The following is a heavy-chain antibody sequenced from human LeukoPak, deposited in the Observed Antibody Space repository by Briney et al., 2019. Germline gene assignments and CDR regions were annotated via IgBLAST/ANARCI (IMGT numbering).Heavy chain of an antibody. CDR2: ISGSGGST. V-gene: IGHV3-23*01. Sequence: GGSLRLSCAASGFTFSSYAMSWVRQAPGKGLEWVAAISGSGGSTYYADSVKGRFTISRDNSKNTLYLQMNSLRAEDTAVYYCAKASVSYYYDSSGYYWGQGTLVTVSS. CDR1: GFTFSSYA. D-gene: IGHD3-22*01. J-gene: IGHJ4*02. CDR3: AKASVSYYYDSSGYY.